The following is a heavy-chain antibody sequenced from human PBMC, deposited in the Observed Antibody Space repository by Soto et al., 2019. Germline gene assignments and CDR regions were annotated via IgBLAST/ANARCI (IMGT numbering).Heavy chain of an antibody. CDR1: GYNFINHY. D-gene: IGHD4-4*01. V-gene: IGHV1-46*01. CDR2: INPNGGGT. Sequence: QVQLVQSGAEVKKPGASVKVSCKASGYNFINHYIHWVRQAPGVGLEWMGMINPNGGGTDYAQKFLGRVPMTTETYASTVPMGFSSVRAEYTPVYFCARDASASTTVYSFDSWGQGPLVPVSS. CDR3: ARDASASTTVYSFDS. J-gene: IGHJ4*02.